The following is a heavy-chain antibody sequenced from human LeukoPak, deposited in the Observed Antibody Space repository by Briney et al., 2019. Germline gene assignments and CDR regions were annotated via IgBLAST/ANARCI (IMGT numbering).Heavy chain of an antibody. CDR1: GYTFTSYG. D-gene: IGHD2-15*01. CDR3: ARGGYFGYCSGGSCPDAFDI. J-gene: IGHJ3*02. CDR2: ISADNGNT. Sequence: APVKVSCKASGYTFTSYGISWVRQAPGQGLEWMRWISADNGNTNYAQKLQGRVTMTTDTSTSTAYMELRSLRSDDTAVYYCARGGYFGYCSGGSCPDAFDIWGQGTMVTVSS. V-gene: IGHV1-18*01.